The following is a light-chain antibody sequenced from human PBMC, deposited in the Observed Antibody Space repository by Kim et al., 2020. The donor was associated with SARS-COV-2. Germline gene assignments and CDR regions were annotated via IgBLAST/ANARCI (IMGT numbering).Light chain of an antibody. Sequence: DIQMTQSPATLSASLGDRVTITCRASQSISSWLAWYQQKPGKAPKVLILKASTLESGVPSRFSGSGSGADFTLTISSLQPDDFATYYCQQYNSYPYTFGQGTKVDIK. CDR1: QSISSW. CDR2: KAS. J-gene: IGKJ2*01. V-gene: IGKV1-5*03. CDR3: QQYNSYPYT.